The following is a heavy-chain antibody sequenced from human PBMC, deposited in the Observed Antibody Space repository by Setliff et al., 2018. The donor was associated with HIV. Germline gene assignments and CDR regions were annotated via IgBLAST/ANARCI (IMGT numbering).Heavy chain of an antibody. CDR3: ARSPPTTFWSGYTYYYYMDV. J-gene: IGHJ6*03. Sequence: SETLSLTCTVSGGSISSYYWSWIRQPPGRGLEWIGYTYYSGSTNYNPSLKSRVTISVDTSKNQFSLKLNSVTAADTAVYYCARSPPTTFWSGYTYYYYMDVWGKGTTVTVSS. D-gene: IGHD3-3*01. CDR1: GGSISSYY. V-gene: IGHV4-59*01. CDR2: TYYSGST.